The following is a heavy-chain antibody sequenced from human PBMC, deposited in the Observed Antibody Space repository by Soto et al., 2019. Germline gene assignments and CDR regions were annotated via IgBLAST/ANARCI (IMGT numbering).Heavy chain of an antibody. CDR2: IWYDGSNK. D-gene: IGHD3-22*01. J-gene: IGHJ4*02. Sequence: GGSLRLSCAASGFTFSSYGMHWVRQAPGKGLEWVAVIWYDGSNKYYADSVRGRFTISRDNSKNTLYLQMNSLRAEDTAVYYCVRDYYDSSGYYYGDYWGQGTLVTVSS. CDR1: GFTFSSYG. CDR3: VRDYYDSSGYYYGDY. V-gene: IGHV3-33*01.